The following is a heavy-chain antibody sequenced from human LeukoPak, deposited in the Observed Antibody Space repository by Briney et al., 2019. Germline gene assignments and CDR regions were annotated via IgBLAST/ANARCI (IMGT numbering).Heavy chain of an antibody. V-gene: IGHV1-69*05. CDR1: GGTFSSYA. J-gene: IGHJ5*02. Sequence: SVKVSCKASGGTFSSYAISWVRQAPGQGLEWMGGIIPIFGTADYAQKFQGRVTITTDESTSTAYMELSSLRSEDTAVYYCARELYCSSTSCDTWRFDPWGQGTLVTVSS. CDR3: ARELYCSSTSCDTWRFDP. CDR2: IIPIFGTA. D-gene: IGHD2-2*02.